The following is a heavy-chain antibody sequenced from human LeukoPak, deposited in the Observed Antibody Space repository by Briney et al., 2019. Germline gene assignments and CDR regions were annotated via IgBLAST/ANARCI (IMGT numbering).Heavy chain of an antibody. V-gene: IGHV1-24*01. D-gene: IGHD3-10*01. CDR3: ARTQGLSGITMVRGVIVPFDY. J-gene: IGHJ4*02. CDR1: GYTLTELS. Sequence: ASVKVSCKVSGYTLTELSMHWVRQAPGKGLEWMGGFDPEDGETIYAQKFQGRVTMTEDTSTDTAYMELSSLRSEDTAVYYCARTQGLSGITMVRGVIVPFDYWGQGTLVTVSS. CDR2: FDPEDGET.